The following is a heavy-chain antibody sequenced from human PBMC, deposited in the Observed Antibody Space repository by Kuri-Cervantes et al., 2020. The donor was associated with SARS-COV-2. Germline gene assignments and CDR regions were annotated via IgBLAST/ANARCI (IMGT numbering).Heavy chain of an antibody. CDR1: EFTFSDYA. CDR3: AREGSSYDSSGYDAFDI. CDR2: IYSGGST. J-gene: IGHJ3*02. V-gene: IGHV3-53*01. Sequence: GESLKISCAASEFTFSDYAMSWVRQAPGKGLEWVSVIYSGGSTYYADSVKGRFTISRDNSKNTLYLQMNSLRAEDTAVYYCAREGSSYDSSGYDAFDIWGQGTMVTVSS. D-gene: IGHD3-22*01.